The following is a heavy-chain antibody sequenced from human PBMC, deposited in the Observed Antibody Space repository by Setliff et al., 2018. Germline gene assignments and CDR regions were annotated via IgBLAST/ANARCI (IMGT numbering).Heavy chain of an antibody. D-gene: IGHD6-13*01. V-gene: IGHV4-34*01. CDR3: VRESRSTWYRRDF. Sequence: PSETLSLTCSVYGESFSNNYWSWIRQSPGRGLEWIGESNHGGSTSYNQSLQSRVAISVDTSKSYFSLDVNSLTAADTAVYYCVRESRSTWYRRDFWGQGTLVTVSS. J-gene: IGHJ4*02. CDR2: SNHGGST. CDR1: GESFSNNY.